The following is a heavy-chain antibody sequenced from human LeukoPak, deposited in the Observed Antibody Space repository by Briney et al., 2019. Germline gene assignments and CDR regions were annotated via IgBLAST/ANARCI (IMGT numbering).Heavy chain of an antibody. J-gene: IGHJ6*02. CDR1: GFTFSNSP. CDR3: ARGLRAYYYYGMDV. V-gene: IGHV3-64*02. D-gene: IGHD3-3*01. Sequence: PGKSLRLSCAASGFTFSNSPMHWVRQAPGEGLEYVSAISSNGGSTYYADSVKGRFTISRDNSKNTLFLQMGSLRVEDMAVYYCARGLRAYYYYGMDVWGQGTTVTVSS. CDR2: ISSNGGST.